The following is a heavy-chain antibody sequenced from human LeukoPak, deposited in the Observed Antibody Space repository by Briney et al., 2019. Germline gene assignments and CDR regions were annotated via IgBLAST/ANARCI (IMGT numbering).Heavy chain of an antibody. Sequence: GGSLRLSCAASGFILSNYAMSWVRQAPGKGLEWVSSIDAGGGGSYYADSVKGRFTISRDNSKNTLYLQMNSLRAEDTAVYYCAKEAVRKFDFDYWGQGTLVTVSS. J-gene: IGHJ4*02. CDR1: GFILSNYA. CDR3: AKEAVRKFDFDY. D-gene: IGHD1-14*01. CDR2: IDAGGGGS. V-gene: IGHV3-23*01.